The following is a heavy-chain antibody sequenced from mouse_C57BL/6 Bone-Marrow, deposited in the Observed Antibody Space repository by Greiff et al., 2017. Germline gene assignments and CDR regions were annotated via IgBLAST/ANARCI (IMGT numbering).Heavy chain of an antibody. CDR2: ISYDGSN. CDR3: AREELGLLDY. CDR1: GYSITSGYY. D-gene: IGHD3-1*01. V-gene: IGHV3-6*01. J-gene: IGHJ2*01. Sequence: EVKLEESGPGLVKPSQSLSLTCSVTGYSITSGYYWNWIRQFPGNKLEWMGYISYDGSNNYNPSLKNRISITRDTSKNQFFLKLNSVTTEDTATYYCAREELGLLDYWGQGTTLTVSS.